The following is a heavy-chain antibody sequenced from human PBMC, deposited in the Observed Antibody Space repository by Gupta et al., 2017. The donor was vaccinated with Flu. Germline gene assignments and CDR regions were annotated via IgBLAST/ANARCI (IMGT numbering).Heavy chain of an antibody. D-gene: IGHD3-10*01. CDR2: IYPNSGAT. V-gene: IGHV1-2*02. Sequence: HLGRQAPGQGVGWVGVIYPNSGATDNGKKVKGRVNMTRDTSNSTAYLELRRMRSDDTAVYYCSRRGWGYSGTAREGLDIWGQGTMVTVSS. J-gene: IGHJ3*02. CDR3: SRRGWGYSGTAREGLDI.